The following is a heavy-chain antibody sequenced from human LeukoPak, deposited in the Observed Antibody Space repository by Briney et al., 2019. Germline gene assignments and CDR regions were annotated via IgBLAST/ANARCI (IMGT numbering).Heavy chain of an antibody. D-gene: IGHD6-19*01. CDR3: ARDFPRYSSGWPRFDY. CDR2: INSDGSST. J-gene: IGHJ4*02. V-gene: IGHV3-74*01. CDR1: GFTFSSYW. Sequence: HTGGSLRLSCAASGFTFSSYWMHWVRQAPGKGLVWVSRINSDGSSTSYADSVKGRFTISRDNAKNSLYLQMNSLRAEDTAVYYCARDFPRYSSGWPRFDYWGQGTLVTVSS.